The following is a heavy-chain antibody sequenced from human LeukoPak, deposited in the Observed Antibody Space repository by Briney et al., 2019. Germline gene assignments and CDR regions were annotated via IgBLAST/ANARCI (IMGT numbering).Heavy chain of an antibody. J-gene: IGHJ4*02. Sequence: ASVKLSCKVSGYTLTELSMHGVRQAPGKGLEWMGGFDPEDGETIYAQKFQGRVTMTEDTSTDTAYMELSSLSSEDTAVYYCLVGELLYFDYWGQGTLVTVSS. CDR1: GYTLTELS. CDR3: LVGELLYFDY. CDR2: FDPEDGET. D-gene: IGHD3-10*01. V-gene: IGHV1-24*01.